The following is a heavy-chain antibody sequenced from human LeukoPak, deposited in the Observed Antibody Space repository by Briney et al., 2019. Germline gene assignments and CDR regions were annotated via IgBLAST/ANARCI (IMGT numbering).Heavy chain of an antibody. J-gene: IGHJ4*02. V-gene: IGHV3-66*01. CDR2: IYSGGST. CDR1: GFTVSSNY. CDR3: ASLRVGPTYDCFDY. Sequence: GGSLRLSCAASGFTVSSNYMTWVRQVPGRGLEWVSVIYSGGSTYYADSVKGRFTISRDNSKNTLYLQVNSLRAEDTAVYYCASLRVGPTYDCFDYWGQGTLVTVSS. D-gene: IGHD1-26*01.